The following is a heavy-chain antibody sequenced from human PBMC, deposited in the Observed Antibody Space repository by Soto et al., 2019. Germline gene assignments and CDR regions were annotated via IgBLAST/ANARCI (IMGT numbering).Heavy chain of an antibody. Sequence: EVQVVESGGGLVQPGGSLRLSCAASGFIFSNYWMHWVRQAPGKGLVWVSRINSDGSSKSYADSVKGRFTISRDNAENTRYLQMSSLRDEDTAVYYCVGGPGFSYGPFDYWGQGTLVTVSS. CDR2: INSDGSSK. D-gene: IGHD5-18*01. CDR3: VGGPGFSYGPFDY. V-gene: IGHV3-74*01. CDR1: GFIFSNYW. J-gene: IGHJ4*02.